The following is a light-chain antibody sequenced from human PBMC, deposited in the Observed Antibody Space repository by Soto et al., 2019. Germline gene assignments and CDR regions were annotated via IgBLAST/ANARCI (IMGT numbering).Light chain of an antibody. CDR2: EAS. Sequence: ETVLTQSPATLSLSPGERATLSCRASHSVSKYLGCYQEKPGQPPSPVTSEASNRATGVPATFSGSGSGTDVTLTISSLEPEDFAVYFCHERYYWPHAFGHGTKLEI. CDR1: HSVSKY. J-gene: IGKJ2*01. V-gene: IGKV3-11*01. CDR3: HERYYWPHA.